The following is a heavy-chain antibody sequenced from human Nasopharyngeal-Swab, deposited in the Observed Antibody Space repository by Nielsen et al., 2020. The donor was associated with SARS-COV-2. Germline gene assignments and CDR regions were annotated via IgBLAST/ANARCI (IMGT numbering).Heavy chain of an antibody. V-gene: IGHV3-21*01. Sequence: GGSPRLSCAASGFTFSSYSMNWVRQAPGKGLEWVSSISSSSSYIYYADSVKGRFTISRDNAKNSLYLQMNSLRAEDTAVYYCARGPRGVYSGSYYDYWGQGTLVTVSS. CDR1: GFTFSSYS. J-gene: IGHJ4*02. D-gene: IGHD1-26*01. CDR3: ARGPRGVYSGSYYDY. CDR2: ISSSSSYI.